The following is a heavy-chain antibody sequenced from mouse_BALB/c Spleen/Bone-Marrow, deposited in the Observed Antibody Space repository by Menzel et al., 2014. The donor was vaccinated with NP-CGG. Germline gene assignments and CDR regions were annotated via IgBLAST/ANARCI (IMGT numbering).Heavy chain of an antibody. Sequence: EVKVVESGGGLVQPGGSRKLSCAASGFTFSSFGMHWVRQAPEKGLEWAAYISSGSRTIYYADTVKGRFTISRDNPKNTLFLQMTGLRSEDTAMYYCTRGGNWEDFDYWGQGTTLTVSS. D-gene: IGHD4-1*01. CDR3: TRGGNWEDFDY. V-gene: IGHV5-17*02. CDR1: GFTFSSFG. J-gene: IGHJ2*01. CDR2: ISSGSRTI.